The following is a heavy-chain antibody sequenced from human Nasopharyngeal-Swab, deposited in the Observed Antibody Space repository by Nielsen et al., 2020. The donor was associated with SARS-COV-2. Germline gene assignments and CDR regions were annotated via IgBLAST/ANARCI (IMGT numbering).Heavy chain of an antibody. Sequence: GGSLRLSCTASGYTFSSYWMHWVRQAPGKGLVWVSRIDTDGAITNYADSVKGRFTISRDNAKNTLYLQMNSLRADDTAVYYCARDVGGRDNYWGQGALVTVSS. J-gene: IGHJ4*02. V-gene: IGHV3-74*01. CDR3: ARDVGGRDNY. CDR2: IDTDGAIT. CDR1: GYTFSSYW. D-gene: IGHD2-15*01.